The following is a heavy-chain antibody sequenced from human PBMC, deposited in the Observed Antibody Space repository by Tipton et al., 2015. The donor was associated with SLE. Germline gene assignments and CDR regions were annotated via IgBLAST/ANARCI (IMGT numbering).Heavy chain of an antibody. J-gene: IGHJ4*02. D-gene: IGHD4-11*01. CDR1: GFILSKIG. Sequence: SLRLSCTTSGFILSKIGMHWVRQTPDKGLEWVAVIWYDGTTRYYADSVKGRFTIFRDSSKNTLFLQMNNLRVDDTAVYFCARELDSNYLFNIWGQGSLVTVSS. CDR2: IWYDGTTR. V-gene: IGHV3-33*01. CDR3: ARELDSNYLFNI.